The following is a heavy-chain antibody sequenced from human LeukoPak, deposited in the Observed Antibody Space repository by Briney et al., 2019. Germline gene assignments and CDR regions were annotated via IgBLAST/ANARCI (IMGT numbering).Heavy chain of an antibody. J-gene: IGHJ6*03. CDR2: ISSSGSTI. Sequence: GGSLRLSCAASGFTFSDYYMSWIRQAPGKGLEWVSYISSSGSTIYYADSVKGRFTISRDNAKNSLYLQMNSLRAEDTAVYYCARVRYYGSGSYDYYYYYMDVWGKGTTVTISS. D-gene: IGHD3-10*01. CDR3: ARVRYYGSGSYDYYYYYMDV. V-gene: IGHV3-11*01. CDR1: GFTFSDYY.